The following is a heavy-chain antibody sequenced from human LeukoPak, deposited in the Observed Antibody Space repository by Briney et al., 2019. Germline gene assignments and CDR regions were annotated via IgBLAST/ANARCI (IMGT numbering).Heavy chain of an antibody. CDR1: GGSISSYY. Sequence: SETLSLTCTVSGGSISSYYWSWIRQPPGKGLEWIGYIYHSGSTNYNPSLKSRVTISVDTSKNQSTLKLSSVTAADTAVYFCARVSYSGGWHAYYFDYWGQGTLVTVSS. V-gene: IGHV4-59*01. D-gene: IGHD6-19*01. CDR3: ARVSYSGGWHAYYFDY. CDR2: IYHSGST. J-gene: IGHJ4*02.